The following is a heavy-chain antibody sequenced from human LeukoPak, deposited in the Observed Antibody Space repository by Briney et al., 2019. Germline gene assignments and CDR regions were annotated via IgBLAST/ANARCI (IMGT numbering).Heavy chain of an antibody. CDR1: GFTVSSNY. V-gene: IGHV3-53*01. D-gene: IGHD3-10*01. Sequence: GGSLRLSCAASGFTVSSNYMSWVRQAPGKGLEWVSVIYSGGSTYYADSVKGRFTISRDNSKNTLYLQMNSLRAEDTAVYYCAKKRYGSGSYYNDYWGQGTLVTVSS. J-gene: IGHJ4*02. CDR2: IYSGGST. CDR3: AKKRYGSGSYYNDY.